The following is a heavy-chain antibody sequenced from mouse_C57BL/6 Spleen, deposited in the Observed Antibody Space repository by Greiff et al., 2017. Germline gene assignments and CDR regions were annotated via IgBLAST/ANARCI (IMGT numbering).Heavy chain of an antibody. V-gene: IGHV1-53*01. Sequence: QVQLQQPGTELVKPGASVKLSCKASGYTFTSYWMHWVKQRPGQGLEWIGNINPSNGGTNYNEKFKSKATLTVDKSSSTAYMQLSSLTSEDSAVYYCARDWITTVPSWYFDVWGTGTTVTVSS. CDR1: GYTFTSYW. J-gene: IGHJ1*03. D-gene: IGHD1-1*01. CDR2: INPSNGGT. CDR3: ARDWITTVPSWYFDV.